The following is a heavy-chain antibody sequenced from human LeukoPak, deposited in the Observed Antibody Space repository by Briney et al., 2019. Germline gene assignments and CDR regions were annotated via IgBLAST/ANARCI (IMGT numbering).Heavy chain of an antibody. CDR1: GFSLSTSGMC. CDR2: SDWDDDK. CDR3: AHSNYYYDSSGYPRVAFDI. V-gene: IGHV2-70*12. D-gene: IGHD3-22*01. Sequence: SGPALVKPTETLTLTCTFSGFSLSTSGMCVSWIRQPPGKALQWLARSDWDDDKYYSTSLESRLTITKDTSKNQVVLTMTNLDPVDTATYYCAHSNYYYDSSGYPRVAFDIWGQGTMVTVSS. J-gene: IGHJ3*02.